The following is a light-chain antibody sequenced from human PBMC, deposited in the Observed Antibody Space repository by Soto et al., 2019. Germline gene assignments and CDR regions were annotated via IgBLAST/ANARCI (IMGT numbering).Light chain of an antibody. CDR1: QSVTGNY. V-gene: IGKV3-20*01. CDR2: STS. CDR3: QQYGSSPLT. Sequence: EIVLTQSPGTLSLSPGERATLSCRASQSVTGNYFAWYQQKPGQAPRLLIYSTSKRATGVPDRFTGSGSGTDFTLTITRLEPEDFAVFYCQQYGSSPLTFGGGTKVEIK. J-gene: IGKJ4*01.